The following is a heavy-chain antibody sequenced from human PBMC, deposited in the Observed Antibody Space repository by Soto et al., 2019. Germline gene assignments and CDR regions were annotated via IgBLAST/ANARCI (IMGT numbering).Heavy chain of an antibody. CDR3: PRRYGGNFDY. CDR2: IYYSGST. V-gene: IGHV4-31*03. D-gene: IGHD2-15*01. CDR1: GGSISSGGYY. Sequence: QVQLQESGPGLVKPSQTLSLTCTVSGGSISSGGYYWSWIRQHPGKGLELIGYIYYSGSTSYNPSLKSRVTSSVDTSKNQFSLKLRSVTAADTAVYYCPRRYGGNFDYWGQGTLVTVSS. J-gene: IGHJ4*02.